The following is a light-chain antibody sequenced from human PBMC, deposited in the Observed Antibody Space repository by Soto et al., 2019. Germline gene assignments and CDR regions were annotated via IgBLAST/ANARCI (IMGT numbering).Light chain of an antibody. CDR3: SSYSASSTVV. Sequence: QSALTQPASVSGSPGQSITISCTGTSSDVGAYNYVSWYQQHPDKAPKLIIYEVSNRPSGVSDRFSGSKSGNTASLTISGLQAEDESDYFCSSYSASSTVVFGGGTKLTVL. V-gene: IGLV2-14*01. CDR2: EVS. J-gene: IGLJ3*02. CDR1: SSDVGAYNY.